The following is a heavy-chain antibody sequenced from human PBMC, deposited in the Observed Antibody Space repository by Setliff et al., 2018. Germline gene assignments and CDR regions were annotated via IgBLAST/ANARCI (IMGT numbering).Heavy chain of an antibody. Sequence: GGSLRLSCAASGFTFARFAMHWVRQAPGKGLEWVAVISYDGINKYYADSVKGRFTISRDNSKNTLYLQMNSLRVEDTAVYYCARAFWTYSDYASLACFDYWGQGALVTVSS. J-gene: IGHJ4*02. V-gene: IGHV3-30*01. CDR3: ARAFWTYSDYASLACFDY. CDR1: GFTFARFA. CDR2: ISYDGINK. D-gene: IGHD5-12*01.